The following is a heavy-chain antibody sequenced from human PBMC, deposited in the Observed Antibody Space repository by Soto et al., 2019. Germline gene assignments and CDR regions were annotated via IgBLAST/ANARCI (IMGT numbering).Heavy chain of an antibody. Sequence: DVQLVESGGGLVQPGRSLRLSCAASGFTFDAYAMHWVRQAPGKGLEWVSGISWNSGSIGYADSVKGRFTISRDNAKNSLYLQMNSLRAEDTALYYCAKDDYPDTNWYFDLWGRGTLVTVSS. V-gene: IGHV3-9*01. D-gene: IGHD4-17*01. CDR1: GFTFDAYA. J-gene: IGHJ2*01. CDR3: AKDDYPDTNWYFDL. CDR2: ISWNSGSI.